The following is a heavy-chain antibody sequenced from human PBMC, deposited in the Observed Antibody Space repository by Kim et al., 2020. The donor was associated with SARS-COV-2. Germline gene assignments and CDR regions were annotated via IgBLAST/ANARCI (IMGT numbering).Heavy chain of an antibody. CDR2: ISTTGGST. CDR3: ARGRLGSFDY. J-gene: IGHJ4*02. D-gene: IGHD7-27*01. Sequence: GGSLRLSCAGSGFTFRSYGMHWVRQAPGKGLEYVSGISTTGGSTYYADSVKGRFTISRDNSKNTLYLQMGSLRAEDMALYYCARGRLGSFDYWGQGTLVT. CDR1: GFTFRSYG. V-gene: IGHV3-64*02.